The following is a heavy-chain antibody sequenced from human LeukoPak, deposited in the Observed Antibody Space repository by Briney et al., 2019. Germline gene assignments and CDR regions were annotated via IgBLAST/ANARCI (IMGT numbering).Heavy chain of an antibody. J-gene: IGHJ4*02. CDR2: INAGNGNT. CDR1: GYTFTSYA. CDR3: ARARDYYDSSGYDLYFDY. D-gene: IGHD3-22*01. V-gene: IGHV1-3*01. Sequence: ASVKVSCKASGYTFTSYAMRWVRQAPGQRLEWMGWINAGNGNTKYSQKFQGRVTITRDTSASTAYMELSSLRSEDTAVYYCARARDYYDSSGYDLYFDYWGQGTLVTVSS.